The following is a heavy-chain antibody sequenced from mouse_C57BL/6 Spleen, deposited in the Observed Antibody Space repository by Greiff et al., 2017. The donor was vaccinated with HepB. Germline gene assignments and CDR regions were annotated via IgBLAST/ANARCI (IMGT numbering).Heavy chain of an antibody. CDR2: IDPETGGT. Sequence: QVQLQQSGAELVRPGASVTLSCKASGYTFTDYEMHWVKQTPVHGLEWIGAIDPETGGTAYNQKFKGKAILTADKSSSTAYMELRSLTSEDSAVYYCTRVGGILFDYWGQGTTLTVSS. CDR3: TRVGGILFDY. CDR1: GYTFTDYE. V-gene: IGHV1-15*01. J-gene: IGHJ2*01.